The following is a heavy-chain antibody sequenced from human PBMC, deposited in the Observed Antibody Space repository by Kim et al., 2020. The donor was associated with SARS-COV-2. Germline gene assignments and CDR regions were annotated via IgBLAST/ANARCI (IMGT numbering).Heavy chain of an antibody. CDR1: GFTFSSYW. J-gene: IGHJ5*02. CDR3: ARDRSPDYYPNWFDP. D-gene: IGHD3-10*01. Sequence: GGSLRLSCAASGFTFSSYWMSWVRQAPGKGLEWVANIKQDGSEKYYVDSVKGRFTISRDNAKNSLYLQMNSLRAEDTAVYYCARDRSPDYYPNWFDPWGQGTLVTVSS. CDR2: IKQDGSEK. V-gene: IGHV3-7*01.